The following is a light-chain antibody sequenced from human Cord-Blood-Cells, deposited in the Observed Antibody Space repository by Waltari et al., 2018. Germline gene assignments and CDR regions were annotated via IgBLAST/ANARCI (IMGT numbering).Light chain of an antibody. CDR1: QSISSY. CDR3: QQSYSTRQT. V-gene: IGKV1-39*01. CDR2: AAS. J-gene: IGKJ1*01. Sequence: DIQMTQSPSSLSASVGERVTITCRASQSISSYLNWYQQKPGKAPKRLIYAASSLQSGVPSRFSGSGSGTDFTLIISSLQPEDVATYYCQQSYSTRQTFGQGTKVEIK.